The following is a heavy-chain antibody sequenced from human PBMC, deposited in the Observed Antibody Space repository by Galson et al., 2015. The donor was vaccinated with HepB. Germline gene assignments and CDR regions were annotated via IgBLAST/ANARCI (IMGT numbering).Heavy chain of an antibody. V-gene: IGHV3-23*01. D-gene: IGHD1-1*01. CDR1: GFTFSSYA. CDR2: ISGSGGST. J-gene: IGHJ4*02. Sequence: SLRLSCAASGFTFSSYAMSWVRQAPGKGLEWVSAISGSGGSTYYADSVKGRFTISRDNSKNTLYLQMNSLRAEDTAVYYCAKDLGSVQLEPDYWGQGTLVTVSS. CDR3: AKDLGSVQLEPDY.